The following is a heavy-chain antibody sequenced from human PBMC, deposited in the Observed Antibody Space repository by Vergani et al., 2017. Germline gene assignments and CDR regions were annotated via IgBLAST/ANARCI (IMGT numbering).Heavy chain of an antibody. CDR1: GASINNDFYY. J-gene: IGHJ3*01. V-gene: IGHV4-61*02. Sequence: QVQLQESGPGLVKPSQTLSLTCTVSGASINNDFYYWHWIRQPAGKGLEWIGRIYVSGITDYNSSLQSRVSMSVDTSKNQFSLTLTSVTAADTAVYYCAREIKQRRRRAFDLWDQGTMVTVSS. CDR2: IYVSGIT. CDR3: AREIKQRRRRAFDL. D-gene: IGHD5-24*01.